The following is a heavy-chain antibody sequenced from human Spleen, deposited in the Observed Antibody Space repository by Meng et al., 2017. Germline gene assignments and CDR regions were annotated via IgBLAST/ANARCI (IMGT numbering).Heavy chain of an antibody. Sequence: VQRQGPGPGLVKPAGTLPLTSAGRGGSISISYWWGWVRQRRGQGLEWIGEIYHSGSTTYNPSLKSRVTISVDKSKNQFSLNLSSVTAADTAVYYCARWDRSGSYQVYWGQGTLVTVSS. CDR3: ARWDRSGSYQVY. D-gene: IGHD1-26*01. V-gene: IGHV4-4*02. CDR2: IYHSGST. CDR1: GGSISISYW. J-gene: IGHJ4*02.